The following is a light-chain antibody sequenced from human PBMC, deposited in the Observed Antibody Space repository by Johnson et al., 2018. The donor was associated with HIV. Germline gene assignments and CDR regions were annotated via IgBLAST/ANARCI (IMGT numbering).Light chain of an antibody. J-gene: IGLJ1*01. CDR1: SSNIGNNY. Sequence: HSVLTQPPSVSAAPGQKVTISCSGSSSNIGNNYVSWYQQLPGTAPKLLIYDNNKRPSGIPDRFSGSKSGTSATLGITGLQTGDEADYYCGTWDSSLSAVYVFGTGTKVAAL. V-gene: IGLV1-51*01. CDR2: DNN. CDR3: GTWDSSLSAVYV.